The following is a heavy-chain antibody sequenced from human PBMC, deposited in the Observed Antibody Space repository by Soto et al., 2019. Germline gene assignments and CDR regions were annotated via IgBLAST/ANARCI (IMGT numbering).Heavy chain of an antibody. J-gene: IGHJ4*02. CDR3: ARRSSSWYFDY. CDR2: ISGSDGST. D-gene: IGHD6-13*01. Sequence: GGSLRLSCAASGFTFSSYAMNWVRQAPGKGLEWVSVISGSDGSTYYADSVKGRFTISRDNSKNTLNLQMNSLRAEDTAVYYCARRSSSWYFDYWGQGALVTVSS. CDR1: GFTFSSYA. V-gene: IGHV3-23*01.